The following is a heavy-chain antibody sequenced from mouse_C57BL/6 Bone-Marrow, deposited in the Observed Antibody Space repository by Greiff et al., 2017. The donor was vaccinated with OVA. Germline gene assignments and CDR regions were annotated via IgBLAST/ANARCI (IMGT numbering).Heavy chain of an antibody. CDR2: IDPENGDT. CDR1: GFNIKDDY. CDR3: TIYCSYWYFDV. J-gene: IGHJ1*03. V-gene: IGHV14-4*01. Sequence: VQLQQSGAELVRPGASVKLSCTASGFNIKDDYMHWVKQRPEQGLEWIGWIDPENGDTEYASKFQGKATITADTSSNTAYLQLSSLTSEDTAVYYCTIYCSYWYFDVWGTGTTVTVSS. D-gene: IGHD2-12*01.